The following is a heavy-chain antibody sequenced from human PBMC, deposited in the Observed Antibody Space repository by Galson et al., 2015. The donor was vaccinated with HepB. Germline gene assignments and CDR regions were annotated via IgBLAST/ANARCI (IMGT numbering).Heavy chain of an antibody. CDR2: IKEDGTEG. J-gene: IGHJ6*02. CDR3: ARDDFGSGSYYGDHYYCYSGVDV. Sequence: SLRLSCAASGFTFSRYWMIWVRQAPGKGLEWVASIKEDGTEGYYVDSVKGRLAISRDNAKKSLYLQMNSLRAEDTAVYYCARDDFGSGSYYGDHYYCYSGVDVWGQGTTVTVSS. V-gene: IGHV3-7*01. D-gene: IGHD3-10*01. CDR1: GFTFSRYW.